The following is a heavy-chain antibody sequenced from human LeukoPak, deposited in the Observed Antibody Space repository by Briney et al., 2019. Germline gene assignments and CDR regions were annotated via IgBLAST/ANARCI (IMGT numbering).Heavy chain of an antibody. CDR1: GFTFSSFA. V-gene: IGHV3-23*01. Sequence: GGSLRLSCAASGFTFSSFAMSWVRQAPRKGLEWVSDSSSSGDSTYYADSVKGRFTISRDNSKNMLYLQMSRPRAADTAVYYCAKVDDMLTGHFDYWGQGTLVTVSS. CDR3: AKVDDMLTGHFDY. D-gene: IGHD3-9*01. CDR2: SSSSGDST. J-gene: IGHJ4*02.